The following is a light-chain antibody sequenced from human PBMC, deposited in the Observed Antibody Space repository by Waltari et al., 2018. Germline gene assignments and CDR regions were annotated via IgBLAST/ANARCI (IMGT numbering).Light chain of an antibody. V-gene: IGKV3-15*01. CDR2: GAS. Sequence: EIVMTQSPATLSVSPGERATPPCRARQSVSSNLAWYQQKPGQAPRLLIHGASTRATGIPARFSGSGSGTEFTLTISSLQSEDFAVYYCLQYNNWPPYTFGQGTKLEIK. CDR3: LQYNNWPPYT. J-gene: IGKJ2*01. CDR1: QSVSSN.